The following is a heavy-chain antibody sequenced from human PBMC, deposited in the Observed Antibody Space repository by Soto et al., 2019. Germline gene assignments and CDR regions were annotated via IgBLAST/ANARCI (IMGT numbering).Heavy chain of an antibody. D-gene: IGHD4-17*01. CDR1: GFTFGSFQ. CDR3: AREAAYGVRFAGGYFDL. Sequence: GGSLRLSCEASGFTFGSFQMNWVRQAPGRWLEWISHISGSGDTIYYADSVKGRFTISRDNAKDSLALHMNSLRAEDTGVYFCAREAAYGVRFAGGYFDLWGQGXQVTV. CDR2: ISGSGDTI. V-gene: IGHV3-48*03. J-gene: IGHJ4*02.